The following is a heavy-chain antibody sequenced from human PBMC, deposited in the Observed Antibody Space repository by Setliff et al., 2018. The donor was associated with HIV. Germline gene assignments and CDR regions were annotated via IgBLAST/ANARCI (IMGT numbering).Heavy chain of an antibody. CDR2: ISPDDSDT. V-gene: IGHV5-51*01. CDR1: GYVFTNYW. Sequence: HGESLKISCKSSGYVFTNYWIGWVRQMPGKGLEWMGIISPDDSDTRYSPSFQGQVTISVDKSTSTAYLQWSSLKASDSAIYYCARHFGISYRSPFDPWGQGTLVTVSS. J-gene: IGHJ5*02. CDR3: ARHFGISYRSPFDP. D-gene: IGHD3-3*01.